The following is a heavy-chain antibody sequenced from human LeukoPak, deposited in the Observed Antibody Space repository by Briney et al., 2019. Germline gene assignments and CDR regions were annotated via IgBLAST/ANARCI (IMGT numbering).Heavy chain of an antibody. Sequence: SETLSLTCTVSGGSISSYYWSWIRQPPGKGLEWIGYIYYSGSTNYNPSLKSRVTISVDTSKNQFSLKLSSVTAADTAVYYCARDFSTPDMYEYILDYWGQGTLVTVSS. D-gene: IGHD3-16*01. J-gene: IGHJ4*02. CDR2: IYYSGST. V-gene: IGHV4-59*01. CDR1: GGSISSYY. CDR3: ARDFSTPDMYEYILDY.